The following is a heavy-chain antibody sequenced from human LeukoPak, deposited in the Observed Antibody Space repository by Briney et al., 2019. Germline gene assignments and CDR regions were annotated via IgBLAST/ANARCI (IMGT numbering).Heavy chain of an antibody. J-gene: IGHJ4*02. Sequence: GGSLRLSCTASGFIVSSNYMSWVRQAPGKGLEWVSVIYSGGSTYYADSVKGRFTISRDNSKNTQYLQMNSLRAEDTAVYYCARVQRTTMVDYWGQGTLVTVSS. CDR2: IYSGGST. CDR3: ARVQRTTMVDY. V-gene: IGHV3-53*01. CDR1: GFIVSSNY. D-gene: IGHD3-10*01.